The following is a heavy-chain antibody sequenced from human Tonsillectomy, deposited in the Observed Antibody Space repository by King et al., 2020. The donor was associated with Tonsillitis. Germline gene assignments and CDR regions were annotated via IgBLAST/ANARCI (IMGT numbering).Heavy chain of an antibody. J-gene: IGHJ4*02. D-gene: IGHD1-26*01. CDR2: ISYDGSNK. Sequence: VQLVESGGGVVQPGRSLRLSCAASGFTFSSYGMHWVRQAPGKGLEWVAVISYDGSNKYYADSLKGRFTISRDNSKNTLYLQINSLRAEDTAVYYCAKGSTVGPFDYWGQGTLVTVSS. V-gene: IGHV3-30*18. CDR3: AKGSTVGPFDY. CDR1: GFTFSSYG.